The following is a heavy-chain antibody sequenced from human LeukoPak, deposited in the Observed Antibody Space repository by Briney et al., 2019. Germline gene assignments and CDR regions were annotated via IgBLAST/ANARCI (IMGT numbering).Heavy chain of an antibody. V-gene: IGHV2-70*04. CDR2: IDWDDDK. D-gene: IGHD5-12*01. J-gene: IGHJ3*02. CDR1: GFSLSTSGMR. Sequence: KESSPALVKPTQTLTLTCTFSGFSLSTSGMRVSWIRQPPGKALEWLARIDWDDDKFYSTSLKTRLTISKDTSKNQVVLTMTNMDPVDTATYYCARNVATMRGWDAFDIWGQGTMVTVSS. CDR3: ARNVATMRGWDAFDI.